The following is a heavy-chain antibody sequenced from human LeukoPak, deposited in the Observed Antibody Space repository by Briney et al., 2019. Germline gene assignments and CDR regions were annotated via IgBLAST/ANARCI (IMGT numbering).Heavy chain of an antibody. CDR2: IYSGGST. D-gene: IGHD3-9*01. J-gene: IGHJ2*01. CDR1: GFTVRSNS. CDR3: AKGGDILTGYYLYWYFDL. V-gene: IGHV3-53*01. Sequence: GGSLRLSCAASGFTVRSNSMSWVRQAPGKGLEWVSVIYSGGSTYYADSVKGRFTISRDNSKNTLYLQMNSLRPEDTAVYYCAKGGDILTGYYLYWYFDLWGRGTLVTVSS.